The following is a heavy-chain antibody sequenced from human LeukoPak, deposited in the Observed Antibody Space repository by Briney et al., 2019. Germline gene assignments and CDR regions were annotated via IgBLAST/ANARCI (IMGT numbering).Heavy chain of an antibody. D-gene: IGHD4-17*01. J-gene: IGHJ4*02. CDR1: GFTVSRNY. Sequence: GGSLRLSCAASGFTVSRNYMSWVRQFPGKGLEWVANIKQDGSEKYYVDSVKGRFTFSRDNAKNSLYPQMSSLRAEDTAVYYCARVDYGDYIDSWGQGTLVTVSS. CDR2: IKQDGSEK. V-gene: IGHV3-7*04. CDR3: ARVDYGDYIDS.